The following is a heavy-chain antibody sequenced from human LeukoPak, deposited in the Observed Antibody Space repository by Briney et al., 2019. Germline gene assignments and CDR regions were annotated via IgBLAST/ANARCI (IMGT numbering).Heavy chain of an antibody. Sequence: PSETLSLTCAVYGGSFSGYYWSWIRQPPGKGLEWIGEINHSGSTNYNPSLKRRVTISVDTSKNQFSLKLSSVTAADTAVYYCARRIAVAGTDYWGQGTLVTVSS. V-gene: IGHV4-34*01. CDR3: ARRIAVAGTDY. J-gene: IGHJ4*02. D-gene: IGHD6-19*01. CDR2: INHSGST. CDR1: GGSFSGYY.